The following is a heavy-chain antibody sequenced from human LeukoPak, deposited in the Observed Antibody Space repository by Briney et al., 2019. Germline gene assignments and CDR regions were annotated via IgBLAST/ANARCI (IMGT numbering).Heavy chain of an antibody. Sequence: PGGSLRLSCAASGFTFSSYAMSWVRQAPGKGLEWVSAISGSSGSTYYADSVKGRFTISRDNSKNTLYLQMNSLRAEDTAVYYCAKDRPVGGIAATAFDIWGQGTMVTVSS. CDR1: GFTFSSYA. CDR2: ISGSSGST. CDR3: AKDRPVGGIAATAFDI. J-gene: IGHJ3*02. D-gene: IGHD5-12*01. V-gene: IGHV3-23*01.